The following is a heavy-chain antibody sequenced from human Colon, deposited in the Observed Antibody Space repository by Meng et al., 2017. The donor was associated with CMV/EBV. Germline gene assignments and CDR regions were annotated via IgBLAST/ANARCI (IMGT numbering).Heavy chain of an antibody. J-gene: IGHJ3*02. CDR3: ARESGCSSTSCYTGGAFDI. CDR2: IIPILGIA. Sequence: SVKVSCKASGGTFSSYAISWVRQAPGQGLEWMGGIIPILGIANYAQKFQGRVTITADKSTSTAYMELSNLRSEDTAVYYCARESGCSSTSCYTGGAFDIWGQGTMVTVSS. V-gene: IGHV1-69*10. CDR1: GGTFSSYA. D-gene: IGHD2-2*02.